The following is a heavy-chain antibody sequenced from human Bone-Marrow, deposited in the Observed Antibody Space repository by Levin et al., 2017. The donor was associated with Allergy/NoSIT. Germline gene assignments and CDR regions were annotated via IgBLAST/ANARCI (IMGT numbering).Heavy chain of an antibody. CDR1: GYTFTKNA. V-gene: IGHV1-3*01. D-gene: IGHD2-15*01. J-gene: IGHJ6*02. CDR3: ARDLAGYCSGDSCYHYNAMDV. Sequence: ASVKVSCKASGYTFTKNAIHWLRQAPGQSLEWMGWINVGNGETKYSQNFQGRITISRDTSASTAYMELRSLRSEDTAVYYCARDLAGYCSGDSCYHYNAMDVWGQGTTVTVSS. CDR2: INVGNGET.